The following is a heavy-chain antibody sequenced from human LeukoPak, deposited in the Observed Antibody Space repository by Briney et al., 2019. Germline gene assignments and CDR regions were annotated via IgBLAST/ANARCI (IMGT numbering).Heavy chain of an antibody. CDR1: GGSISDFY. J-gene: IGHJ4*02. CDR3: ARNSGDF. D-gene: IGHD4-23*01. CDR2: IYSSANT. V-gene: IGHV4-4*07. Sequence: SETLSLTCSVSGGSISDFYWSWIRQPAGKGLEWIGRIYSSANTNYNPSLKSRVTMSLDASKNQFSLKLSSVTAADTAVYYCARNSGDFWGQGTLVTVSS.